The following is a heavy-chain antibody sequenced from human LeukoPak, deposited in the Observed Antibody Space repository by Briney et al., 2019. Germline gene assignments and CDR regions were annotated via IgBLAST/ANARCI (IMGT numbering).Heavy chain of an antibody. J-gene: IGHJ3*02. CDR3: ARVPKWELLDAFDI. CDR1: GFTFSSYW. V-gene: IGHV3-74*01. D-gene: IGHD1-26*01. CDR2: INSDGSST. Sequence: GGSLRLSCAASGFTFSSYWMHWVRQAPGKGLVWVSRINSDGSSTSYADSVKGRFTVSRDNAKITLYLQMNSLRAEDTAVYYCARVPKWELLDAFDIWGQGTMVTVSS.